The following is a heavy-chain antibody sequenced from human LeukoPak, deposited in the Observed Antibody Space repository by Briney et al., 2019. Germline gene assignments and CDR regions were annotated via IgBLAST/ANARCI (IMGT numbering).Heavy chain of an antibody. D-gene: IGHD3-10*01. V-gene: IGHV4-59*01. CDR1: GGSIGSYY. CDR2: IYYSGST. Sequence: PSETLSLTCTVSGGSIGSYYWSWIRQPPGEGLEWIGYIYYSGSTNYNPSLKSRVTISVDTSKNQFSLKLSSVTAADTAVYYCARDRNTMVRGVIISVFDPWGQGTLVTVSS. CDR3: ARDRNTMVRGVIISVFDP. J-gene: IGHJ5*02.